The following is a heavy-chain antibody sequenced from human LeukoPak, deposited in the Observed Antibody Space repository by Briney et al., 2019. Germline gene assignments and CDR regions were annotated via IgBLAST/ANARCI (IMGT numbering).Heavy chain of an antibody. CDR3: AKDFRIGYSAHFDY. CDR1: GFTFSTYA. Sequence: QSGGSLRLSCAASGFTFSTYAMSWVRQAPGKGLEWVSAISGSGGSTYYAGSVKGRFTISRDNSKNTLYLQMDSLRGEDTAVYYCAKDFRIGYSAHFDYWGQGALVTVSS. V-gene: IGHV3-23*01. J-gene: IGHJ4*02. CDR2: ISGSGGST. D-gene: IGHD2-21*01.